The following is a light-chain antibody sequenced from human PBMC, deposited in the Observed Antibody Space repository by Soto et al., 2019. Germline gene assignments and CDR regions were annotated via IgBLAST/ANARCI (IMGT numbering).Light chain of an antibody. J-gene: IGKJ1*01. CDR3: QQYNNWPPART. V-gene: IGKV3-15*01. Sequence: EIVMTQSPATLSVSPGERATLSCRASQSVGSNLAWYQQKPGQAPRLLIYGASTRATGIPARFSGSGSGTEFTLTISSLQSEDFAIYFCQQYNNWPPARTFGQGAKVEI. CDR2: GAS. CDR1: QSVGSN.